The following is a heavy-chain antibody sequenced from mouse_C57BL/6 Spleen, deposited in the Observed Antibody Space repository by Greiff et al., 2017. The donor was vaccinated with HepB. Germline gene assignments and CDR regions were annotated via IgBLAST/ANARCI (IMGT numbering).Heavy chain of an antibody. CDR3: ARSSYSNSAWFAY. Sequence: VQLQQSGAELVKPGASVKLSCKASGYTFTSYWMHWVKQRPGQGLEWIGMIHPNSGSTNYNEKFKSKATLTVDKSSSTAYMQLSSLTSEDSAVYYCARSSYSNSAWFAYWGQGTLVTVSA. V-gene: IGHV1-64*01. J-gene: IGHJ3*01. D-gene: IGHD2-5*01. CDR2: IHPNSGST. CDR1: GYTFTSYW.